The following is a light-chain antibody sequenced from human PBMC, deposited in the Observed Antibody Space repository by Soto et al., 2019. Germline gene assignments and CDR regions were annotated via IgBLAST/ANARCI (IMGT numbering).Light chain of an antibody. CDR2: EVT. CDR1: SSDVGKYDR. Sequence: QSVLTQPPSVSGSPGQSVTISCTGTSSDVGKYDRVSWYQQPPGTAPKLIIYEVTNRPSGVPARFSGSKSGNTASLTISGLQAEDEADYYCSSYTSTSRYVFGAGTKGTVL. V-gene: IGLV2-18*02. J-gene: IGLJ1*01. CDR3: SSYTSTSRYV.